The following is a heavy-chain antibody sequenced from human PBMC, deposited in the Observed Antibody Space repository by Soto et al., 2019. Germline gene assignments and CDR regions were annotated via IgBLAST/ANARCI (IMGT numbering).Heavy chain of an antibody. D-gene: IGHD4-17*01. Sequence: GGSLRLSCAASGFTFSSYSMNWVRQAPGKGLEWVSAISGSGYNTYDAVSVRGRFTISRDNSMNMLYLQMNSLRGDDTAVYFCAKSIRTTLSVYDYWGQGALVTVSS. CDR1: GFTFSSYS. CDR3: AKSIRTTLSVYDY. V-gene: IGHV3-23*01. CDR2: ISGSGYNT. J-gene: IGHJ4*02.